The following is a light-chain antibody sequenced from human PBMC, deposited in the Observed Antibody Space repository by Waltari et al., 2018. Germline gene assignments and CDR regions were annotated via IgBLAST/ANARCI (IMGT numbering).Light chain of an antibody. Sequence: DIQMSQSPSSLSASVGDRVTITCRASQGISSFLNWYQQKPGKAPKLLIYSANSLPSGVPSRFSGSGSGTEFTLTISSLQPEDFAAYYCQQGNNNPLTFGGGTKVEI. J-gene: IGKJ4*01. CDR1: QGISSF. CDR3: QQGNNNPLT. V-gene: IGKV1-39*01. CDR2: SAN.